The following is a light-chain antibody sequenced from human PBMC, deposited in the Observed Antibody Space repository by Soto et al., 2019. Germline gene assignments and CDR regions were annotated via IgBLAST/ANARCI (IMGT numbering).Light chain of an antibody. CDR1: RSNIGSNY. V-gene: IGLV1-47*02. CDR3: ATWDDRLSGRV. J-gene: IGLJ2*01. Sequence: QSVLTQPPSASGTPGQRVTISCSGSRSNIGSNYVYWYQQLPGTAPKLLMFSDSKRPSGVPDRFSGSKSGTSASLAISGLRSEDEGDYHCATWDDRLSGRVFGGGTKVTVL. CDR2: SDS.